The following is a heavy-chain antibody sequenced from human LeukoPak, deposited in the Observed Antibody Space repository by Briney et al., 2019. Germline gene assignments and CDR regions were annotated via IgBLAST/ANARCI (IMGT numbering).Heavy chain of an antibody. CDR2: INQDGSEK. CDR3: VRTMIFDF. J-gene: IGHJ4*02. V-gene: IGHV3-7*01. Sequence: PGGSLRLSFAVPGFTLSNYWMAWGPQTPGKGLEWVANINQDGSEKYYVDSVKGRFAVSRDNAKDSLYLQMNSLRAEDSAVYFCVRTMIFDFWGEGPLVPVPS. CDR1: GFTLSNYW. D-gene: IGHD3-22*01.